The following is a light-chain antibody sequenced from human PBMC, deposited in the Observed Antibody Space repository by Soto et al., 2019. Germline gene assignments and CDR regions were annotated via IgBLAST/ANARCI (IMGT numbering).Light chain of an antibody. CDR1: SSDVGSYKF. V-gene: IGLV2-23*01. Sequence: QSALTQPASVSGSPGQSITISCTGTSSDVGSYKFVSWYQQHPVKAPKLRIYEGSKRPSGVSNRFSGSKSGNTASLTISGLQAEDEADYYCCSYAGSSTLVFGGGTKLTVL. CDR3: CSYAGSSTLV. J-gene: IGLJ2*01. CDR2: EGS.